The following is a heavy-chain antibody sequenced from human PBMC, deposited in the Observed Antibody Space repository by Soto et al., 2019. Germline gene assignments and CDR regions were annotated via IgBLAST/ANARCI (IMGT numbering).Heavy chain of an antibody. CDR1: GGTFSGYA. CDR2: IIPIFDTA. D-gene: IGHD3-22*01. CDR3: ARDRGPSSGYYPYWFDP. V-gene: IGHV1-69*12. Sequence: VKLVKSGAEVKKPGSWVRVSCKAPGGTFSGYAITWVRRAPGQGLDWRGEIIPIFDTANYAQKFQGRVTITADESTSTAYMELSSLRSEDTAVYYCARDRGPSSGYYPYWFDPWGQGTLVTVSS. J-gene: IGHJ5*02.